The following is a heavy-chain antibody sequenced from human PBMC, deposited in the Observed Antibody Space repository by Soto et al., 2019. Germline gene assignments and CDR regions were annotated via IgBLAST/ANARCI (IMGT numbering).Heavy chain of an antibody. V-gene: IGHV3-33*01. CDR2: IWFDGSKK. J-gene: IGHJ4*02. Sequence: QVQLVESGGGVVQPGRSLRLSCAASGFTFSSYGMHWVRQAPGKGLEWGAVIWFDGSKKFYADSVKGRFTISRDNSKNTVSLQMTSLRDEDSAAYYCATTGPYWGQGTLVTVSS. CDR1: GFTFSSYG. CDR3: ATTGPY.